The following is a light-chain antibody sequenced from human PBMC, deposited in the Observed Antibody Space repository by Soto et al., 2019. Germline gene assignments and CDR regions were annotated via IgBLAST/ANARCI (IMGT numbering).Light chain of an antibody. CDR2: EVT. J-gene: IGLJ1*01. Sequence: QSALTQPASVSGSPGQSITISCTGTSSDIGGYNFVSWYQQHPGKAPKLIISEVTNRPSGVSNRFSDSKSGNTASLTISGLQAEDEADYYCSSYSSSTFYVFGTGTKVTVL. CDR3: SSYSSSTFYV. V-gene: IGLV2-14*01. CDR1: SSDIGGYNF.